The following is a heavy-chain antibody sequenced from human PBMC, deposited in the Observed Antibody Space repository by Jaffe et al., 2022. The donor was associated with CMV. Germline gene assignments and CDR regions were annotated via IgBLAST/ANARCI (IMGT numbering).Heavy chain of an antibody. J-gene: IGHJ1*01. CDR3: TTSQITYYYDSSGYYYDVSEYFQH. V-gene: IGHV3-15*01. Sequence: EVQLVESGGGLVKPGGSLRLSCAASGFTFSNAWMSWVRQAPGKGLEWVGRIKSKTDGGTTDYAAPVKGRFTISRDDSKNTLYLQMNSLKTEDTAVYYCTTSQITYYYDSSGYYYDVSEYFQHWGQGTLVTVSS. CDR2: IKSKTDGGTT. D-gene: IGHD3-22*01. CDR1: GFTFSNAW.